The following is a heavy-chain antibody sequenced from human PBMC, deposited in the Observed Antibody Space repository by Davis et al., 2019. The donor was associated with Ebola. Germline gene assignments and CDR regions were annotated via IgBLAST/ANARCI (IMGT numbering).Heavy chain of an antibody. J-gene: IGHJ5*02. D-gene: IGHD6-19*01. CDR3: ARGRTVAGTRGLSWFDP. V-gene: IGHV1-18*01. Sequence: AASVKVSCKASGYTFTSYGISWVRQAPVQGLEWMGWISAYNGNTNYAQKLQGRVTMTTDTSTSTAYMELRSLRSDDDTAVYYCARGRTVAGTRGLSWFDPWGQGTLVTVSS. CDR2: ISAYNGNT. CDR1: GYTFTSYG.